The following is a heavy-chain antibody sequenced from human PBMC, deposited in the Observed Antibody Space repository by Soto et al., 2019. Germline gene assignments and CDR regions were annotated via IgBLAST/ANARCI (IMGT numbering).Heavy chain of an antibody. CDR1: GFTVSSNY. CDR3: ASQSEPAAISYYYYGMDV. Sequence: GGSLSLSSAPSGFTVSSNYMSWVRQAPGKGQEWVAVISYDGSNKYYADSVKGRFTISRDNSKNTLYLQMNSLRAEDTAVYYCASQSEPAAISYYYYGMDVWGQGTTVTVSS. CDR2: ISYDGSNK. D-gene: IGHD2-2*01. V-gene: IGHV3-30-3*01. J-gene: IGHJ6*02.